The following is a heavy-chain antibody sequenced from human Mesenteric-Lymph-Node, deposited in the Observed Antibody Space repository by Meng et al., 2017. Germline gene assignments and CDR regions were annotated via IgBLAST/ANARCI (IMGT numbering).Heavy chain of an antibody. CDR1: VGSISSGGYY. Sequence: QVQLQHSGPVLVSPSQPLSLTCTVSVGSISSGGYYWSWIRQHPGKGLEWIGYIHSSGSTYYNPSLRSRLTISVDTSKNQFSLKLSSVTAADTAVYYCARTHFYDSSNYGFDYWGQGTLVTVSS. CDR3: ARTHFYDSSNYGFDY. V-gene: IGHV4-31*03. CDR2: IHSSGST. D-gene: IGHD3-22*01. J-gene: IGHJ4*02.